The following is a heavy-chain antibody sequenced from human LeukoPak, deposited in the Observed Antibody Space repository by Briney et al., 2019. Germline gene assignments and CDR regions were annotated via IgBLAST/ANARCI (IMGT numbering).Heavy chain of an antibody. Sequence: ASVKVSCKASGYIFTSYGISWVRQAPGQGLEWMGWISAYNGNTNYAQKLQGRVTMTTDTSTSTAYMELRSLRSDDTAVYYCARSPPGGQLERRGWFDPWGQGTLVTVSS. J-gene: IGHJ5*02. CDR2: ISAYNGNT. V-gene: IGHV1-18*01. D-gene: IGHD1-1*01. CDR3: ARSPPGGQLERRGWFDP. CDR1: GYIFTSYG.